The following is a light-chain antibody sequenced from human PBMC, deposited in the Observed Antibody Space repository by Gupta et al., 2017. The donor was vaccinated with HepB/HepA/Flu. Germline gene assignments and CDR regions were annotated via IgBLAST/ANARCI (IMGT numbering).Light chain of an antibody. CDR3: QQSFSNSPYT. Sequence: DIQMTQSPSSLSASVGDRVTITCRASQNIDTYLHWYQQKPGKAPKVLIYAASNLESGVPSRFSGSGSGTDFTLTISSLQPEDFATYYCQQSFSNSPYTFGQGTKLEIK. V-gene: IGKV1-39*01. J-gene: IGKJ2*01. CDR1: QNIDTY. CDR2: AAS.